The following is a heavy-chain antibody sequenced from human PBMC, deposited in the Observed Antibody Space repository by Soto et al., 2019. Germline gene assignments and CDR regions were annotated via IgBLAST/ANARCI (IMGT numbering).Heavy chain of an antibody. Sequence: PGESLKISCKGSGYSFTSYWIGWVRQMPGKGLEWMGIIYPGDSDTRYSPSFQGQVTISADKSISTAYLQWSSLKASDTAMYYCARERGFWSGSVYYYYGMDVWGQGTTVTVSS. D-gene: IGHD3-3*01. CDR2: IYPGDSDT. CDR1: GYSFTSYW. V-gene: IGHV5-51*01. CDR3: ARERGFWSGSVYYYYGMDV. J-gene: IGHJ6*02.